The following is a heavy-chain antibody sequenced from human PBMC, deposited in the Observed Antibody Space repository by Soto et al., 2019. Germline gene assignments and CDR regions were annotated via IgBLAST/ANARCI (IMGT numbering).Heavy chain of an antibody. CDR1: GGSISSGDYY. V-gene: IGHV4-30-4*01. J-gene: IGHJ4*02. D-gene: IGHD3-9*01. CDR2: IYYSGST. Sequence: SETLSLTCTVSGGSISSGDYYWSWIRQPPGKGLEWIGYIYYSGSTYYNPSLKSRVTISLDTPNNQFSLKLSSVTAADTAVFYCARHPGYYDILTGYTTYYFDYWGQGILVTVS. CDR3: ARHPGYYDILTGYTTYYFDY.